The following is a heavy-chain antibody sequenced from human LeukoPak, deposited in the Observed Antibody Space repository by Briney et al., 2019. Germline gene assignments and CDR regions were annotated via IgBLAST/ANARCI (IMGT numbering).Heavy chain of an antibody. CDR2: ISPHNGNR. D-gene: IGHD3-10*01. CDR1: GYTFTRYG. J-gene: IGHJ4*02. V-gene: IGHV1-18*01. CDR3: SRAGYGSGSDDFDF. Sequence: ASVKVSCKTSGYTFTRYGVSWVRQAPGQGLEWMGWISPHNGNRDYAQKFKDTVTITTDTSTKPVYLELRILRPADTAIYFLSRAGYGSGSDDFDFWGQGTLVTVSS.